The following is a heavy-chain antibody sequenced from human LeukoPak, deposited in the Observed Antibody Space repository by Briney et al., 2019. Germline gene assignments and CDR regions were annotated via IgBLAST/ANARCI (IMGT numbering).Heavy chain of an antibody. CDR2: MNPNSGNT. V-gene: IGHV1-8*03. D-gene: IGHD3-3*01. CDR3: AIGTFGVVNY. J-gene: IGHJ4*02. CDR1: GYTFTGYY. Sequence: ASVKVSCKASGYTFTGYYMHWVRQATGQGLEWMGWMNPNSGNTGYAQKFQGRVTITRNTSISTAYMELSSLRSEDTAVYYCAIGTFGVVNYWGQGTLVTVSS.